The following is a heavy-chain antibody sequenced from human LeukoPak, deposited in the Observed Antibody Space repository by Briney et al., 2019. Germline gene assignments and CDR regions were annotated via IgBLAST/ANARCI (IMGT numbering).Heavy chain of an antibody. CDR1: GYTFTGYY. Sequence: ASVTVSCKASGYTFTGYYMHWVRQAPGQGLEWMGWINPNSGGTNYAQKFQGRVTMTRDTSISTAYMELSRLRSDDTAVYYCARVTSRGYSGYDLGGWGQGTLVTVSS. J-gene: IGHJ4*02. CDR3: ARVTSRGYSGYDLGG. V-gene: IGHV1-2*02. CDR2: INPNSGGT. D-gene: IGHD5-12*01.